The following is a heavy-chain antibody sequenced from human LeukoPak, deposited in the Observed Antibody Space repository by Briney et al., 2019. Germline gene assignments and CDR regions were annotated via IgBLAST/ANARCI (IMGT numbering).Heavy chain of an antibody. CDR3: ARLTAAGNEDY. CDR1: GFKFTAYW. D-gene: IGHD6-13*01. V-gene: IGHV5-51*01. J-gene: IGHJ4*02. Sequence: GESLKTSCQGSGFKFTAYWIGWVRPMPGKGLEWVGIIYPGDSESRYSPSFQGQVTISADKSISTAYLQWSSLKASDTGMYYCARLTAAGNEDYWGQGTLVTVSS. CDR2: IYPGDSES.